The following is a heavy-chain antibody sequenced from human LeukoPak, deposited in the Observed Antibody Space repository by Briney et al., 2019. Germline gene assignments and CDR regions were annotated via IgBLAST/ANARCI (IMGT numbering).Heavy chain of an antibody. CDR3: ARGKMKYLLDP. CDR1: GGSFSGYY. CDR2: INHSGST. D-gene: IGHD2-2*02. V-gene: IGHV4-34*01. Sequence: SETLSLTCAVYGGSFSGYYWSWIRQPPGKGLEWIGEINHSGSTNYNPSLKSRVTISVDTSKNQFSLKLSSVTAADTAVYYCARGKMKYLLDPWGQGTLVTVSS. J-gene: IGHJ5*02.